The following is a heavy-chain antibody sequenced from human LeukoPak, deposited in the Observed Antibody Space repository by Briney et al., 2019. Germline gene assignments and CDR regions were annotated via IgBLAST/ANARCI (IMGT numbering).Heavy chain of an antibody. CDR2: IINSGSST. CDR3: AKAVAGYYYMDD. CDR1: GFTFSTYN. D-gene: IGHD6-19*01. Sequence: GGSLRLSCAASGFTFSTYNMNWFRQAPGKGLEWVSSIINSGSSTFYADSVKGRCTISRDNSKNTMYLELSSLRTEDAAVYFCAKAVAGYYYMDDWGKGTTVAVSS. J-gene: IGHJ6*03. V-gene: IGHV3-23*05.